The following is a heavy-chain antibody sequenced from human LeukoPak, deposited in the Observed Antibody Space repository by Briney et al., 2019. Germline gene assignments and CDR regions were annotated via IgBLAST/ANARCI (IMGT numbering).Heavy chain of an antibody. CDR3: VRGHGLD. D-gene: IGHD2-2*03. V-gene: IGHV3-23*01. CDR2: VSAGGGTI. Sequence: GGSLRLSCAASGFTFSSYEMSWVRQAPGKGLAWVSFVSAGGGTINHADSVKGRFTISRDNSRNTLYLQMNSLRAEDTAVYYCVRGHGLDWGQRTLVTVSA. CDR1: GFTFSSYE. J-gene: IGHJ4*02.